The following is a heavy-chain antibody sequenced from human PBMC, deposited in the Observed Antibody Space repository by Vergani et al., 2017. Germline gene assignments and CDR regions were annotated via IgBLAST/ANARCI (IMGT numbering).Heavy chain of an antibody. J-gene: IGHJ6*03. CDR3: ARVDTQVPATSHFYYMDV. CDR2: IYYSGST. D-gene: IGHD6-25*01. V-gene: IGHV4-59*12. Sequence: QVQLQESGPGLVKPSETLSLTCTVSGSSISSYYWNWIRQPPGKGLEWIGYIYYSGSTNSNPSLKSRVTISVDTSKNQFSLKLRSVTAADTAVYYCARVDTQVPATSHFYYMDVWGKGTTVVVSS. CDR1: GSSISSYY.